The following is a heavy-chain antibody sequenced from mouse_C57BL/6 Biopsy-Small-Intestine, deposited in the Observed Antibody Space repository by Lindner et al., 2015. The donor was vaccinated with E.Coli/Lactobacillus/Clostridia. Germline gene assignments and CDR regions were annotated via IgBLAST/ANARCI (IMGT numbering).Heavy chain of an antibody. CDR2: INPKSGAS. V-gene: IGHV14-4*02. J-gene: IGHJ2*01. D-gene: IGHD1-1*01. Sequence: SVKVSCKASGYTFTDNYIHWLRQAPGQGLEWLGWINPKSGASDYAQKFLGRVTMTWDTSINTAYMALSGLRSDDTAVYYCTRDGTDYYGAGFWGQGTLLTVSS. CDR1: GYTFTDNY. CDR3: TRDGTDYYGAGF.